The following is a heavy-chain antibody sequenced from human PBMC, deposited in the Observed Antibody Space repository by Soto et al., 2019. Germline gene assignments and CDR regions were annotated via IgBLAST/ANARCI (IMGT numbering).Heavy chain of an antibody. Sequence: QVQLQQWGAGLLKPSETLSLTCAVYGGSFSGYYWSWIRQPPGKGLEWIGEINHSGSTNYNPSLKSRVTISVDTSKNQFSLKLSSVTAADTAVYYCARGLEDSSRRSDYWGQGTLVTVSS. CDR1: GGSFSGYY. CDR3: ARGLEDSSRRSDY. J-gene: IGHJ4*02. D-gene: IGHD3-22*01. CDR2: INHSGST. V-gene: IGHV4-34*01.